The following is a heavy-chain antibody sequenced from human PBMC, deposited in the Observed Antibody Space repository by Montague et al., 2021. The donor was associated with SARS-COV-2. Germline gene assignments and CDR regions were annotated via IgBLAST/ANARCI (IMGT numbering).Heavy chain of an antibody. CDR3: ARGEGVMVYVYGMDV. D-gene: IGHD2-8*01. Sequence: TLSLTCTVSGGSISSGGYYWSWIRQHPGKGLEWIGYIYYSGSTNYNPSLKSRLTISVDTSKNQFSLKLSSVTAADTAVYHCARGEGVMVYVYGMDVWGQGTTVTVPS. CDR1: GGSISSGGYY. J-gene: IGHJ6*02. CDR2: IYYSGST. V-gene: IGHV4-31*03.